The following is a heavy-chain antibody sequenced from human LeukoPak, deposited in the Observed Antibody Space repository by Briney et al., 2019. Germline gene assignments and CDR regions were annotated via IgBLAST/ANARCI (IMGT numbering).Heavy chain of an antibody. D-gene: IGHD6-13*01. CDR2: IYSGGET. CDR3: AARALAAVTHYMDV. V-gene: IGHV3-53*01. J-gene: IGHJ6*03. Sequence: GGSLRLSCAASGFIVSNNYMSWVRQAPGKGLEWVSVIYSGGETYYADSVKSRFTMSRDTSKNTLYLEMNSLTAEDTAVYYCAARALAAVTHYMDVWGKGTTVSVSS. CDR1: GFIVSNNY.